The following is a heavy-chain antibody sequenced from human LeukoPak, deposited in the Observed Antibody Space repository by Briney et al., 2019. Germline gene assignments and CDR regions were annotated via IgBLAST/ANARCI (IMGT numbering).Heavy chain of an antibody. CDR3: ARGSLLWFGEFPPPDAFDI. V-gene: IGHV1-18*01. Sequence: ASVKVSCKASGYTFTSYGISWVRQAPGQGLEGMGWISAYNGNTNYAQKLQGRVTMTTDTSTSTAYMELRSLRSDDTAVYYCARGSLLWFGEFPPPDAFDIWGQGTMVTVSS. D-gene: IGHD3-10*01. J-gene: IGHJ3*02. CDR1: GYTFTSYG. CDR2: ISAYNGNT.